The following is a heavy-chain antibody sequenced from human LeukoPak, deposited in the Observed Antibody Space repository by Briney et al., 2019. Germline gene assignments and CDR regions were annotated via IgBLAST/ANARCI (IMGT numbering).Heavy chain of an antibody. Sequence: SETLSLTCTVSGGSMRSYYWSWIRQPPGKGLEWIGNIYYIGSTNYKPSLKSRVTISVDTSKNQFSLKLTSLTAADTAVYYCARGRSRAVAEWGQGTLVTVSS. CDR2: IYYIGST. CDR1: GGSMRSYY. D-gene: IGHD6-19*01. J-gene: IGHJ4*02. CDR3: ARGRSRAVAE. V-gene: IGHV4-59*01.